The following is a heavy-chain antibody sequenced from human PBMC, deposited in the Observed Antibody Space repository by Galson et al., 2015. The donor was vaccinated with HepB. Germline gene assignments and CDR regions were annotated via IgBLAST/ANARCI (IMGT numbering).Heavy chain of an antibody. J-gene: IGHJ4*02. D-gene: IGHD5-18*01. CDR3: AKDQRGYTYTIRGYYCDY. Sequence: SLRLSCAASGFTFSSYAMGWVRQAPGKGLEWVSGIMGSGGTTDYADSVKGRFTISRDNSKNTLYLQMNSLRAEDTAVYYCAKDQRGYTYTIRGYYCDYWGQGTLVTVSS. V-gene: IGHV3-23*01. CDR1: GFTFSSYA. CDR2: IMGSGGTT.